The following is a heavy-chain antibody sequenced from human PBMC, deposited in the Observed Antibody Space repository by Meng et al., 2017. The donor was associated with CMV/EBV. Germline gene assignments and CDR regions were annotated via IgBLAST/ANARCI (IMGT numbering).Heavy chain of an antibody. D-gene: IGHD5-24*01. CDR1: GGTFSSYA. Sequence: QVQRVQLGAEVKKPGSSVKVSCKASGGTFSSYAISWVRQAPGQGLEWMGGIIPIFGTASYAQKFQGRVTITADESTSTAYMELSSLRSEDTAVYYCARMPRDGYNYIDYWGQGTLVTVSS. J-gene: IGHJ4*02. CDR2: IIPIFGTA. CDR3: ARMPRDGYNYIDY. V-gene: IGHV1-69*12.